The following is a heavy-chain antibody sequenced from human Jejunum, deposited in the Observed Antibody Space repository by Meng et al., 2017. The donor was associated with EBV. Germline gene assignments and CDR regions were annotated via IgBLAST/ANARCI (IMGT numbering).Heavy chain of an antibody. CDR3: ARYSSSSGWLDP. J-gene: IGHJ5*02. CDR1: GGSISNNLYY. D-gene: IGHD6-19*01. CDR2: IYYSGNT. V-gene: IGHV4-39*07. Sequence: QVQLQESGPGLVKSSETRSLTCTVSGGSISNNLYYWGWIRQPPGKGLEWIGTIYYSGNTYYSPSLKSRVTISVDTSKNQFSLQLNSVTAADTAVYYCARYSSSSGWLDPWGQGTLVTVSS.